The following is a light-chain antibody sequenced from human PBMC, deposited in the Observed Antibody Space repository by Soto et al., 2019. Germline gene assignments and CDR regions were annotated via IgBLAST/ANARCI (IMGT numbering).Light chain of an antibody. V-gene: IGKV1-13*02. Sequence: AIQVAQSPSSLSASVGDRVTITCRASQDIRGALAWYQQKPGKAPRLLIFDVSTLETGVPSRFSGGGSGTDFTLTISSLQPEDFGTYYCQQFNSYPITFGHGTRPEIK. CDR2: DVS. CDR1: QDIRGA. CDR3: QQFNSYPIT. J-gene: IGKJ5*01.